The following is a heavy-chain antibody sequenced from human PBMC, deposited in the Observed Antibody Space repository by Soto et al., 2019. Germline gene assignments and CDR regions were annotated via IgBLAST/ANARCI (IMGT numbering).Heavy chain of an antibody. Sequence: SETLSLTCTVSGGSITSSYWSWIRRPPGKGLEWIAYIYDTGISGYTPSTSYNPSLKSRVTMSLDTSKSQFSLKLTSVTAADTAVYYCARGEDAFFYYGLDVWGQGITVTVSS. J-gene: IGHJ6*02. CDR2: IYDTGISGYTPST. V-gene: IGHV4-59*01. CDR3: ARGEDAFFYYGLDV. CDR1: GGSITSSY.